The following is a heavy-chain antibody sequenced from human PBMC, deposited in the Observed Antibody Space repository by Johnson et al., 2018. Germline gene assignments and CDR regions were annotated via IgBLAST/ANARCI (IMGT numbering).Heavy chain of an antibody. J-gene: IGHJ1*01. CDR3: ARDRSWFRPSGTTHAEYFQH. Sequence: QVQLVQSGGGVVQPGRSLRLSCAASGFTFSSYAMHWVRQAPGKGLEWVAVISYDGSNKYYADSVKGRFTISRDNSKNTLYLQMNSRRAEDTAVYYCARDRSWFRPSGTTHAEYFQHWGQGTLVTVSS. CDR2: ISYDGSNK. V-gene: IGHV3-30-3*01. D-gene: IGHD3-10*01. CDR1: GFTFSSYA.